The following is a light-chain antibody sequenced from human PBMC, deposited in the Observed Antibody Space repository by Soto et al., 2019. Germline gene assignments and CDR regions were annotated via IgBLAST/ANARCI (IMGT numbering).Light chain of an antibody. CDR3: QSYDSGLNSKV. CDR2: GDT. CDR1: SSNIGAGYN. V-gene: IGLV1-40*01. Sequence: QSVLTQPPSASGAPGQRGTISCTGGSSNIGAGYNVHWYQQLPGTAPKLLIYGDTNRPSGVPDRFSGSKSGASASLAITALQAEDEAHYYCQSYDSGLNSKVFGGGTKLTVL. J-gene: IGLJ3*02.